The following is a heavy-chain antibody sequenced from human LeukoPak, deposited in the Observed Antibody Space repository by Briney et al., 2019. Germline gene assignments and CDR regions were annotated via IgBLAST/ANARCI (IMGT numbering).Heavy chain of an antibody. D-gene: IGHD6-25*01. CDR3: AEGAKSGLHY. CDR1: GYDFISYG. Sequence: ASVKVSCKASGYDFISYGFTWVRQAPGRGLEWMGWISAYNGNTNYAPSLQARVSMTTDASASTVSIEVRSLTPDDTAVYYCAEGAKSGLHYWGQGTLVTASS. CDR2: ISAYNGNT. V-gene: IGHV1-18*01. J-gene: IGHJ4*02.